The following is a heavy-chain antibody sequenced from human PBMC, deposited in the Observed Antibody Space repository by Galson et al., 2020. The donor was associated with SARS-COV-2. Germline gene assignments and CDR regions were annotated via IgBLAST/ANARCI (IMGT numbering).Heavy chain of an antibody. Sequence: SETLSLTCTVSGGSISSGGYYWSWIRQHPGKGLEWIGYIYYSGSTYYNPSLKSRVTISVDTSKNQFSLKLSSVTAADTAVYYCARSSIVGASPPPYYFDYWGQGTLVTVSS. CDR3: ARSSIVGASPPPYYFDY. CDR2: IYYSGST. D-gene: IGHD1-26*01. CDR1: GGSISSGGYY. J-gene: IGHJ4*02. V-gene: IGHV4-31*03.